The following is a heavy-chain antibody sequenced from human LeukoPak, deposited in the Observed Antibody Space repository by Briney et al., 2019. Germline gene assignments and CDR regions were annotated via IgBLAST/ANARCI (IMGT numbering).Heavy chain of an antibody. CDR2: INHSGGT. Sequence: NPSETLSLTCAVYGGSFSGYYWSWIRQPPGKGLEWIGEINHSGGTNYNPSLKSRVTISVDTSKNQFSLKLSSVTAADTAVYYCARGFTMIVYPWGQGTLVTVSS. J-gene: IGHJ5*02. D-gene: IGHD3-22*01. V-gene: IGHV4-34*01. CDR3: ARGFTMIVYP. CDR1: GGSFSGYY.